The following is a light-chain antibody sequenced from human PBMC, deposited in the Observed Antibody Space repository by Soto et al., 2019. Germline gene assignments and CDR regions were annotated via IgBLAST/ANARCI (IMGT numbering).Light chain of an antibody. CDR2: ATS. V-gene: IGKV3-15*01. J-gene: IGKJ4*01. Sequence: EIVVTQSPATLSVSPGERATLSCRASQSVGNNFAWYQQKPGQAPRLLIFATSTRATGVPARFSGSGSGTEITLTSSSLQSEDFADYYCQQYGGWPLTFGGGAKVEIE. CDR1: QSVGNN. CDR3: QQYGGWPLT.